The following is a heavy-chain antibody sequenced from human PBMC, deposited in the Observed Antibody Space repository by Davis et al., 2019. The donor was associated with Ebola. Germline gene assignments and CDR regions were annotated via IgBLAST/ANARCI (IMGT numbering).Heavy chain of an antibody. D-gene: IGHD3-10*01. CDR2: IIPILGIA. V-gene: IGHV1-69*04. J-gene: IGHJ6*02. CDR1: GGTFSSYA. CDR3: ARGRGFREFPTAGYYYYGMDV. Sequence: SVKVSCKASGGTFSSYAISWVRQAPGQGLEWMGRIIPILGIANYAQKFQGRVTITADKSTSTAYMELSSLRSEDTAVYYCARGRGFREFPTAGYYYYGMDVWGQGTTVTVSS.